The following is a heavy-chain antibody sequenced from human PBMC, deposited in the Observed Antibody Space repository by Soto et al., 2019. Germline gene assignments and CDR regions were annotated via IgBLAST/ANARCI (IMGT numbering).Heavy chain of an antibody. D-gene: IGHD2-21*01. CDR2: ISENGGSRGGT. CDR1: GFTFNNSA. CDR3: ASAKAVVIAPLGI. V-gene: IGHV3-23*01. Sequence: GGSLRLSCAASGFTFNNSAMTWVRQAPGQGLEWVASISENGGSRGGTYYADSVKGRFTISRDNSKNTLYLQVDSLTGADTAVYYCASAKAVVIAPLGIWGQGALVTVSS. J-gene: IGHJ3*02.